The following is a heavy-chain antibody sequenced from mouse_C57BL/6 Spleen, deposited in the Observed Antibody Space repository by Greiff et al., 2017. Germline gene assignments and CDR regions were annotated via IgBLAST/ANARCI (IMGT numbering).Heavy chain of an antibody. CDR2: ISSGGRYT. CDR3: ASYSNLAWFAY. D-gene: IGHD2-5*01. V-gene: IGHV5-6*01. J-gene: IGHJ3*01. CDR1: GFTFSSYG. Sequence: EVKLMESGGDLVKPGGSLKLSCAASGFTFSSYGMSWVRQTPDKRLEWVATISSGGRYTYYPDSVKGRFTISRDNAKNTLYLQMSSLKSEDTAMYYCASYSNLAWFAYWGQGTLVTVSA.